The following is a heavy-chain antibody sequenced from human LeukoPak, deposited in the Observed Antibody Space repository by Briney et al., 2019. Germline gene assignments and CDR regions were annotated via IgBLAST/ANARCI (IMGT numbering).Heavy chain of an antibody. D-gene: IGHD6-19*01. CDR1: RVTSCRDV. Sequence: RGCLRLSCAASRVTSCRDVMSGGRQAPGKGLEGVSGISGGGVSTYYADSVKGRFTISRDNSKTPLYVQMNSLRAEDTAVYYCASRVGWLGPPPDNWGQGTLVTVSS. CDR2: ISGGGVST. CDR3: ASRVGWLGPPPDN. J-gene: IGHJ4*02. V-gene: IGHV3-23*01.